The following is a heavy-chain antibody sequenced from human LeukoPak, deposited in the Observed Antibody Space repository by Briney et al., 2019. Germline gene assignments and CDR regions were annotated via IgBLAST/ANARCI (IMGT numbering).Heavy chain of an antibody. CDR2: IIPIFGTA. J-gene: IGHJ6*02. Sequence: SVKVSCKASGGTFSSYAISWVRQAPGQGLEWMGGIIPIFGTANYAQKFQGRVTITADESTSTAYMELSSLRSEDTAVYYCARSGLYGVYYYGMDVWGQGTTVTVSS. CDR3: ARSGLYGVYYYGMDV. V-gene: IGHV1-69*13. CDR1: GGTFSSYA. D-gene: IGHD3-3*01.